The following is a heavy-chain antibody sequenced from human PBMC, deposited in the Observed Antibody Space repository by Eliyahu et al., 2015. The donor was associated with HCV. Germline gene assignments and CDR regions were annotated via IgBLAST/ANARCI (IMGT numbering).Heavy chain of an antibody. Sequence: QVQLQESGPGLVKPSETLSLTCAVSGYSISSGYFWGWIRQPPGKGLEWVALIYHSGSTYYNPSLKSRVTISVDTSKNQFSLKLTSVTAADTALYYCARVWWPDYYYGMDVWGQGTTVTVSS. D-gene: IGHD2-15*01. V-gene: IGHV4-38-2*01. CDR2: IYHSGST. CDR1: GYSISSGYF. J-gene: IGHJ6*02. CDR3: ARVWWPDYYYGMDV.